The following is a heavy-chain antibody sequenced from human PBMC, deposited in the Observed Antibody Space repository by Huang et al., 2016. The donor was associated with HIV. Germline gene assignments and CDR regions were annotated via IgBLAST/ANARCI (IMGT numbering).Heavy chain of an antibody. CDR2: KNPKRGGT. D-gene: IGHD6-6*01. V-gene: IGHV1-2*02. J-gene: IGHJ4*02. Sequence: QVQLVQSGAEVKNPGASVRVSCKASGYTFTDSNIHWVRQAPGQGLEWMGGKNPKRGGTSYEQRVKGRITLTRATTISTVHMDLRRIQSDDTAVYFCARDWSFGSSTSPADWGQGTLVTVSS. CDR1: GYTFTDSN. CDR3: ARDWSFGSSTSPAD.